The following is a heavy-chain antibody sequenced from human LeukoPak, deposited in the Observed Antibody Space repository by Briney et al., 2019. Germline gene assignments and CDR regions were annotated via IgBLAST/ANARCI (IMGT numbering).Heavy chain of an antibody. Sequence: ASVKVSCKASGYTFTGYYMHWVRQAPGQGLEWMGWINPNSGGTNYAQKFQGRVTMTRDTSISTAYMKLSRLRSDDTAVYYCARVDRYYYDSSGYHGAFDIWGQGTMVTVSS. V-gene: IGHV1-2*02. CDR2: INPNSGGT. CDR3: ARVDRYYYDSSGYHGAFDI. CDR1: GYTFTGYY. J-gene: IGHJ3*02. D-gene: IGHD3-22*01.